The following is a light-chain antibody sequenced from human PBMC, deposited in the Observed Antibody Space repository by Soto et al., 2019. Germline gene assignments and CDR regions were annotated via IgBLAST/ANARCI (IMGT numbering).Light chain of an antibody. CDR3: MQGSHWPRT. Sequence: DVVMTQSPLSLPVTLGQPASISCRSSQSLVYSDGNTYLNWFQQRPGQSPRRLIYRVSNRDSGVPDRFSGSGSGTDFTLKISRVEAEAVGVYYCMQGSHWPRTFGQGTRLEIK. CDR1: QSLVYSDGNTY. V-gene: IGKV2-30*01. J-gene: IGKJ5*01. CDR2: RVS.